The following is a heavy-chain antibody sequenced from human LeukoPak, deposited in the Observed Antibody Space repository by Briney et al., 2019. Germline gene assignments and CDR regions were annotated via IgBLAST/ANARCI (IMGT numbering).Heavy chain of an antibody. V-gene: IGHV1-18*01. CDR2: ISAYNGNT. D-gene: IGHD6-19*01. Sequence: GASVNASCNASVYTFTTYGISWVRQAPGQRLESMGWISAYNGNTNYAQKLQGRVTMTTDTSTSTAYMELRSLRSDDTAVYYCARDGIAVAGTWFFDYWGQGTLVTVSS. CDR1: VYTFTTYG. J-gene: IGHJ4*02. CDR3: ARDGIAVAGTWFFDY.